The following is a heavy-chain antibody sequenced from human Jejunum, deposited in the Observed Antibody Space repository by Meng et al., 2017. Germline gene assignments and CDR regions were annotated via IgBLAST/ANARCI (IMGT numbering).Heavy chain of an antibody. CDR1: GYTFTDYG. J-gene: IGHJ4*01. CDR2: ISGYNGNT. CDR3: ARKIEQWVIRVLPRSGEFDY. V-gene: IGHV1-18*01. D-gene: IGHD6-19*01. Sequence: ASVKVSCKSSGYTFTDYGVSWLRQAPGQGPEWMGWISGYNGNTEYAQKFQGRVTLTRDTSTSTTYMELTSLRSGDTAVYYCARKIEQWVIRVLPRSGEFDYWGPGTLVTVSS.